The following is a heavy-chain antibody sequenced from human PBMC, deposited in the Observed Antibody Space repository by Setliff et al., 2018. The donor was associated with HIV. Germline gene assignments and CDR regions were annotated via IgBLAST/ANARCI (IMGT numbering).Heavy chain of an antibody. V-gene: IGHV4-61*09. Sequence: SETLSLTCTVSGGIISSDSFFWSWIRQPAGKGLEWIGHIYTSGRTNYNPSLKNRVTISVDTSKNQFSLKLSSVTAADTAVYYCARIRLLQYFDYWGQGTLVTVS. CDR1: GGIISSDSFF. CDR3: ARIRLLQYFDY. D-gene: IGHD2-15*01. CDR2: IYTSGRT. J-gene: IGHJ4*02.